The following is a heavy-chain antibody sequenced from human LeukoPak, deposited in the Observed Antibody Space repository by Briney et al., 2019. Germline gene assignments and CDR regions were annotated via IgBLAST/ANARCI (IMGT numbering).Heavy chain of an antibody. CDR3: ARGLSTYGYDY. CDR1: GYSISSAYY. Sequence: SETLSLTCTVSGYSISSAYYWGWIRQPPGKGLEWIGSISHSGNTFYCPSLKSRVTISVDTSKNHFSLKLSSVTAADTAVYYCARGLSTYGYDYWGQGTLVTVSS. J-gene: IGHJ4*02. V-gene: IGHV4-38-2*02. CDR2: ISHSGNT. D-gene: IGHD5-18*01.